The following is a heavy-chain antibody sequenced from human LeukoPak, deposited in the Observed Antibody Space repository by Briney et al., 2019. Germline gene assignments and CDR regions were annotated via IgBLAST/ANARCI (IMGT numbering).Heavy chain of an antibody. CDR3: ARDSETYFYGSGSYTIDY. V-gene: IGHV1-2*02. Sequence: ASVKVSCKASGYTFTGYYMHWVRQAPGQGLEWMGWINPNSGSTNYAQKFQGRVTMTRDTSISTAYMELSRLRSDDTAVYYCARDSETYFYGSGSYTIDYWGQGTLVTVSS. CDR2: INPNSGST. CDR1: GYTFTGYY. J-gene: IGHJ4*02. D-gene: IGHD3-10*01.